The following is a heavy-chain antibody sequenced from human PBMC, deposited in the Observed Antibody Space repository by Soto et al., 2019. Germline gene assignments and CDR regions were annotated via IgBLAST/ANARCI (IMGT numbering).Heavy chain of an antibody. D-gene: IGHD3-3*01. CDR2: ISGSDGST. J-gene: IGHJ3*02. CDR3: AKIPYYDFWSGYAPYAFDI. V-gene: IGHV3-23*01. Sequence: EVQLLESGGGLVQPGGSLRLSCAASGFTFSSYAMSWVRQAPGKGLEWVSAISGSDGSTYYADSVKGRFTISRDNSKNTLYLQMNSLRAEDTAVYYCAKIPYYDFWSGYAPYAFDIWGQGTMVTVSS. CDR1: GFTFSSYA.